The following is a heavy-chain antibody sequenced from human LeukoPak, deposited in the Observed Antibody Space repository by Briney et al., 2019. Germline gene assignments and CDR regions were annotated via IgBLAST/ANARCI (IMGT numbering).Heavy chain of an antibody. CDR2: ITSSGNYI. J-gene: IGHJ6*04. D-gene: IGHD3-10*02. CDR1: GFTFSSFS. CDR3: AELGITMIGGV. V-gene: IGHV3-21*01. Sequence: GGSLRLSCAASGFTFSSFSMNWVRQAPGKGLEWVSSITSSGNYIYYADSVKGRFTISRDNAKNSLYLQMNSLRAEDTAVYYCAELGITMIGGVWGKGTTVTISS.